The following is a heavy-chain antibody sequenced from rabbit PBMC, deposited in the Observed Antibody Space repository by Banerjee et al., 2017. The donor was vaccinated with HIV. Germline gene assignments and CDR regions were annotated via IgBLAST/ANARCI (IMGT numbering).Heavy chain of an antibody. CDR2: IYAGSSAGT. Sequence: QSLEESGGGLVKPGASLTLTCKASGFSFSSGYYMCWVRQAPGKGLEWIACIYAGSSAGTYYASWAKGRFTISKTSSTTVTLQMTSLTAADTATYFCARGGRDSWVAYFNLWGPGTLVTVS. V-gene: IGHV1S40*01. CDR1: GFSFSSGYY. CDR3: ARGGRDSWVAYFNL. J-gene: IGHJ4*01. D-gene: IGHD3-1*01.